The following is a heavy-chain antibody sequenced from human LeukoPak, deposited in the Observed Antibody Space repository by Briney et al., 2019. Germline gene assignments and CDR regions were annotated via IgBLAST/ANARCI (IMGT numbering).Heavy chain of an antibody. Sequence: GESLKISCKGSGYSFSTYWIGWVRQMPGKGLEWMGIIYPGDSDTRYSPSFQGQVTISVDKSISTAYLQWSSLKASDTAKYYCARDYGDYVGAMDVWGQGTTVTVSS. CDR3: ARDYGDYVGAMDV. J-gene: IGHJ6*02. V-gene: IGHV5-51*01. CDR1: GYSFSTYW. CDR2: IYPGDSDT. D-gene: IGHD4-17*01.